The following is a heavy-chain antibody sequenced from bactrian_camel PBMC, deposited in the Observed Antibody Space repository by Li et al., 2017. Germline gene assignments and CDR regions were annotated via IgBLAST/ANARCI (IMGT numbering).Heavy chain of an antibody. CDR2: IYSRARRT. CDR3: AAGRPGGVSYPLRADEYNY. J-gene: IGHJ4*01. Sequence: QVQLVESGGGSVQAGGPVNLTCVSSKSTSDISVAWFRQAPGNERRGVATIYSRARRTYYHASVKGRFTISEDNAGHTVSLQMNTLKAEDTAVYYCAAGRPGGVSYPLRADEYNYWGQGTQVTVS. V-gene: IGHV3S54*01. D-gene: IGHD7*01. CDR1: KSTSDIS.